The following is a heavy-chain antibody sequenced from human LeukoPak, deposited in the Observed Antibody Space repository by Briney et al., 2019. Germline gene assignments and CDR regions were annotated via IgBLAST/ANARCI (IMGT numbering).Heavy chain of an antibody. CDR2: IYYSGST. J-gene: IGHJ4*02. Sequence: SETLSLTCTVSGGSISSSSYYWGWIRQPPGKGLEWIGSIYYSGSTYYNPSLKSRVTISVDTSKNQFSLKLSSVTAADTAVYYCARERVGSLDYWGQGTLVTVSS. CDR1: GGSISSSSYY. CDR3: ARERVGSLDY. V-gene: IGHV4-39*07. D-gene: IGHD2-2*01.